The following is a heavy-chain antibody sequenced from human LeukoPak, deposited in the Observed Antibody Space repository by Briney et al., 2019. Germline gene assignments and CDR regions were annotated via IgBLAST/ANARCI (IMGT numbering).Heavy chain of an antibody. CDR3: ARQGYCGGDCYSYFDY. CDR2: IYPGDSDT. CDR1: GYSFTSYW. D-gene: IGHD2-21*02. V-gene: IGHV5-51*01. Sequence: GESLKISCKGPGYSFTSYWIGWVRQMPGKGLEWMGIIYPGDSDTRYSPSFQGQVTISADKSISTAYLQWSSLKASDTAMYYCARQGYCGGDCYSYFDYWGQGTLVTVSS. J-gene: IGHJ4*02.